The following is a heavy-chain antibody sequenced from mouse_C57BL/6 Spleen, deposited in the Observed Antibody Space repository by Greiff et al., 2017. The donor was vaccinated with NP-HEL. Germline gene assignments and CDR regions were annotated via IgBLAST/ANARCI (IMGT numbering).Heavy chain of an antibody. V-gene: IGHV1-26*01. CDR1: GYTFTDYY. D-gene: IGHD1-1*01. CDR2: INPNNGGT. CDR3: LITTVVATDYFDY. J-gene: IGHJ2*01. Sequence: EVQLQQSGPELVKPGASVKISCKASGYTFTDYYMNWVKQSHGKSLEWIGDINPNNGGTSYNQKFKGKATLTVDKSSSTAYMELRSLTSEDSAVYYCLITTVVATDYFDYWGQGTTLTVSS.